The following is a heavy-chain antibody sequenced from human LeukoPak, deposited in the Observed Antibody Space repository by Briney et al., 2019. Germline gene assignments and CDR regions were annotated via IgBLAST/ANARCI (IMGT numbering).Heavy chain of an antibody. D-gene: IGHD3-10*01. CDR3: ARQHWPRGFDY. J-gene: IGHJ4*02. Sequence: PSETLSLTCTVSGGSISSSSYYWAWLRQPPGKGLEWIGSIYYSGSTYYNPSLKSRVTISVDTSKNQFSLKLSSVTAVDTAVYYCARQHWPRGFDYWGQGTLVTVSS. CDR1: GGSISSSSYY. CDR2: IYYSGST. V-gene: IGHV4-39*01.